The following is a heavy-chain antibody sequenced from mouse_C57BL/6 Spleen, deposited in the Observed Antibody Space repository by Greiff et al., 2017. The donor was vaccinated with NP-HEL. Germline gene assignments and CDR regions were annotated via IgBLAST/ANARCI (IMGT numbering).Heavy chain of an antibody. Sequence: DVMLVESGEGLVKPGGSLKLSCAASGFTFSSYAMSWVRQTPEKRLEWVAYISSGGDYIYYADTVKGRFTISRDNARNTLYLQMSSLKSEDTAMYYCTREGLIYDGYSYYFDYWGQGTTLTVSS. D-gene: IGHD2-3*01. V-gene: IGHV5-9-1*02. CDR2: ISSGGDYI. J-gene: IGHJ2*01. CDR3: TREGLIYDGYSYYFDY. CDR1: GFTFSSYA.